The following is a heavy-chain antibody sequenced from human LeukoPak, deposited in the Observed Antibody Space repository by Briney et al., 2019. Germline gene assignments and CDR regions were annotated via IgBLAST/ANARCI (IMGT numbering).Heavy chain of an antibody. CDR3: ARETPVAGINSDFYGMDV. CDR2: INTAGDT. J-gene: IGHJ6*02. CDR1: GFTLSSYD. Sequence: GGSLRLSCAASGFTLSSYDMHWVRQVTGKGLEWVSAINTAGDTYYPGSAKGRFSISRENAKNSLYLQMDSLTAGDTAVYYCARETPVAGINSDFYGMDVWGHGTTVTVSS. V-gene: IGHV3-13*01. D-gene: IGHD6-19*01.